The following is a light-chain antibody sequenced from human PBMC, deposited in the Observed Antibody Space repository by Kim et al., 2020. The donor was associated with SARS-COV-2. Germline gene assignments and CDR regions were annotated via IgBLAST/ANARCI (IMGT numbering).Light chain of an antibody. J-gene: IGKJ3*01. Sequence: PATISCRSSQSLVYSDGNTYLNWFHQRTGQSPRRLIYKVSNRDSGVPDRVSGSGSGTDFTLQISRVEAEDVGVYYCMQGTHWPFTFGPGTKVDIK. V-gene: IGKV2-30*01. CDR2: KVS. CDR1: QSLVYSDGNTY. CDR3: MQGTHWPFT.